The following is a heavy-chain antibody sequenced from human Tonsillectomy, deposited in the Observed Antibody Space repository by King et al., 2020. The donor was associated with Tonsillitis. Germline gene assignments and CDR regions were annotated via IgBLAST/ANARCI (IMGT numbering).Heavy chain of an antibody. Sequence: QLQESGPGLVKPSETLSLTCTVSGGSISSYYWSWIRQPPGKGLEWIGYIYYSGSTNYNPSLKSRVTISVDTSKNQFSLKLSSVTAADTAVYYCASVPLGYWGQGTLVTVSS. D-gene: IGHD2-2*01. CDR2: IYYSGST. CDR3: ASVPLGY. J-gene: IGHJ4*02. V-gene: IGHV4-59*01. CDR1: GGSISSYY.